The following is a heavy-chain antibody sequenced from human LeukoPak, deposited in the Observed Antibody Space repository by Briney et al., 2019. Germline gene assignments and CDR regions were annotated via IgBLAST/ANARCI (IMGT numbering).Heavy chain of an antibody. CDR2: IYYSGST. CDR3: ARGQYGSGSRYDI. J-gene: IGHJ3*02. CDR1: GGSISSYY. Sequence: SETLSLTCTVSGGSISSYYWSWIRQPPGKGLEWIGYIYYSGSTNYNPSLKSRVTISVDTSKNQFSLKLSSVTAADTAVYYCARGQYGSGSRYDIWGQGTMVTVSS. D-gene: IGHD3-10*01. V-gene: IGHV4-59*01.